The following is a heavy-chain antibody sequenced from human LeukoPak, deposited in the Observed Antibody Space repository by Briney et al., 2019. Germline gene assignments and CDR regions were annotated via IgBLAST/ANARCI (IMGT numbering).Heavy chain of an antibody. J-gene: IGHJ5*02. CDR2: ISYDGSNK. D-gene: IGHD2-2*01. CDR1: GFTFSSYA. CDR3: ARGLADCSSTSCYWNWFDP. V-gene: IGHV3-30*04. Sequence: GGSLRLSCAASGFTFSSYAMHWVRQAPGKGLEWGAVISYDGSNKYYADSVKGRFTISRDNSKNTLYLQMNSLRAEDTAVYYCARGLADCSSTSCYWNWFDPWGQGTLVTVSS.